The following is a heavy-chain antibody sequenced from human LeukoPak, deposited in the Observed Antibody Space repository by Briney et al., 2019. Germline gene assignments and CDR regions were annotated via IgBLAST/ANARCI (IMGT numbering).Heavy chain of an antibody. J-gene: IGHJ4*02. CDR2: IYYSGST. V-gene: IGHV4-59*12. Sequence: SETLSPTCTVSGGSISSYYWSWIRQPPGEGLEWIGYIYYSGSTNYNPSLKSRVTISVDTSKNQFSLKLSSVTPEDTAVYYCAREERHGTYYDILTGYLGYWGQGTLVTVSS. D-gene: IGHD3-9*01. CDR1: GGSISSYY. CDR3: AREERHGTYYDILTGYLGY.